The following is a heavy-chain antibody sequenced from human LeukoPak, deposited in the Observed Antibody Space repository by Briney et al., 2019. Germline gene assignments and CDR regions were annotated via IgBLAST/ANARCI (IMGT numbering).Heavy chain of an antibody. J-gene: IGHJ4*02. V-gene: IGHV3-48*03. D-gene: IGHD1-26*01. Sequence: QPGGSLRLSCAASGFTFSSYEMNWVRQAPGKGLEWVSYISSSGSTIYYADSVKGRFTISRDNAKNSLYLQMNSLRAEDTAVYYCARDFEYRIGFDYWGQGTLVTVSS. CDR3: ARDFEYRIGFDY. CDR1: GFTFSSYE. CDR2: ISSSGSTI.